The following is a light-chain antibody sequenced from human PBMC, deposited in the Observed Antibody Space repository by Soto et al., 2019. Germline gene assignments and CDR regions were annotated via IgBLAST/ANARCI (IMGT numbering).Light chain of an antibody. J-gene: IGKJ1*01. Sequence: EIMLTQSPGTLSLSPGERATLSCRASQSIFNQYLAWYQQRPGQAPRLLIHGASTRATGIPERFSGSGSGTDFILTISSLDRDDFAVYYCQQYGSSRRTCGQGTKVELK. CDR1: QSIFNQY. CDR2: GAS. V-gene: IGKV3-20*01. CDR3: QQYGSSRRT.